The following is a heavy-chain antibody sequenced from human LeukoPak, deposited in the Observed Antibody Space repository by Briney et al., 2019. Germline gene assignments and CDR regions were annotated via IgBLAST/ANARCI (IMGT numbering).Heavy chain of an antibody. CDR1: GGSISSSSYY. Sequence: SETLSLTCTVSGGSISSSSYYWGWIRQPPGKGLEWIGSIYYSGSTYYNPSLKSRVTISVDTSKNRLSLKLSSVTAADTAVYYCARGRGYGMDVWGQGTTVTVSS. CDR3: ARGRGYGMDV. CDR2: IYYSGST. J-gene: IGHJ6*02. V-gene: IGHV4-39*07.